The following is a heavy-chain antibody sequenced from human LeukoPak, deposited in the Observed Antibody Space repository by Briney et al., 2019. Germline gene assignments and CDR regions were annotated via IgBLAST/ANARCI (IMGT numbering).Heavy chain of an antibody. Sequence: GASVKVSCKASGYTFTGYYVYWVRQAPGQGLEWMGWINPNSGATSYAQKFQGRVTITRDTSISTAYMELSGLRSDDTAVYYCARLDYGDYPYWGQGTLVTVSS. CDR1: GYTFTGYY. J-gene: IGHJ4*02. CDR2: INPNSGAT. CDR3: ARLDYGDYPY. V-gene: IGHV1-2*02. D-gene: IGHD4-17*01.